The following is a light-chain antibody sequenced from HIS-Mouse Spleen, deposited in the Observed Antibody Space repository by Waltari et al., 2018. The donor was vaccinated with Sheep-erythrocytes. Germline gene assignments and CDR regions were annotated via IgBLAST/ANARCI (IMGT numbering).Light chain of an antibody. CDR3: CSYAGSYNHV. J-gene: IGLJ1*01. V-gene: IGLV2-11*01. Sequence: QSALTQPRSVSGSPGQSVTISCTGTSSDVGGYNYVSWYHQHPGKAPKTMIYDVSKRPSGVPDRFSGSKSGNTASLTISGLQAEDEADYYCCSYAGSYNHVFATGTKVTVL. CDR1: SSDVGGYNY. CDR2: DVS.